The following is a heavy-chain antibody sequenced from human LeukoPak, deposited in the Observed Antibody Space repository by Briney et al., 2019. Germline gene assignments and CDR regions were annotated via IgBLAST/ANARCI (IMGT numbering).Heavy chain of an antibody. V-gene: IGHV4-39*01. J-gene: IGHJ4*02. CDR1: GGSISSSSYY. D-gene: IGHD3-22*01. Sequence: PSETLSLTCTVSGGSISSSSYYWGWIRQPPGKGLEWIGSIYYSGSTYYNPSLKSRVTISVDTSKNQFSLKLSSVTAADTAVYYCARHTFYYYDSSGYYERPFDCWGQGTLVSVSS. CDR3: ARHTFYYYDSSGYYERPFDC. CDR2: IYYSGST.